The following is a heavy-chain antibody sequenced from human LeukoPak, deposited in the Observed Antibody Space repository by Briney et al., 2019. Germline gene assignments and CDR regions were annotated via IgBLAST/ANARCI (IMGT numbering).Heavy chain of an antibody. CDR1: GFTFSSYVM. Sequence: KAGGSLRLSCAASGFTFSSYVMRWVRQPPGKGLEWIGEIYHSGSTNYNPSLKSRVTISVDKSKNQFSLKLSSVTAADTAVYYCARRPHSRRRFLEWLLNYGMDVWGQGTTVTVSS. D-gene: IGHD3-3*01. CDR2: IYHSGST. CDR3: ARRPHSRRRFLEWLLNYGMDV. V-gene: IGHV4-4*02. J-gene: IGHJ6*02.